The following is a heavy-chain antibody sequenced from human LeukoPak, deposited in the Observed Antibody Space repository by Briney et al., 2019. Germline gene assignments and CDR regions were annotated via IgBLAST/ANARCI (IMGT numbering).Heavy chain of an antibody. D-gene: IGHD3-3*01. Sequence: GGSLRLSCAASGFTFNNYWMSWVRQAPGKGLEWVGNIKQDGSAKYYVDSVKGRFTISRDNAKNSLYLQMNSLRAEDTALYYCARDSVGPYYDFWSGPWGQGTLVTVSS. CDR1: GFTFNNYW. CDR3: ARDSVGPYYDFWSGP. J-gene: IGHJ5*02. CDR2: IKQDGSAK. V-gene: IGHV3-7*01.